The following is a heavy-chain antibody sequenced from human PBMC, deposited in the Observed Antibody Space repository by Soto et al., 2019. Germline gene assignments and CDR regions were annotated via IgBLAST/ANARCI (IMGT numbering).Heavy chain of an antibody. D-gene: IGHD2-21*01. J-gene: IGHJ4*02. Sequence: EVQLVESGGGLVQPGESLTLSCAASGFTFSSYWMTWVRHAPGKGLVWVARSKSDVTGTYYVESVQGRLTISRDNAKNTHYLPVKSRRVEDTAVYFCARGDGDRYYGNGDLGRHWGRGPLVPVSS. CDR3: ARGDGDRYYGNGDLGRH. V-gene: IGHV3-74*01. CDR1: GFTFSSYW. CDR2: SKSDVTGT.